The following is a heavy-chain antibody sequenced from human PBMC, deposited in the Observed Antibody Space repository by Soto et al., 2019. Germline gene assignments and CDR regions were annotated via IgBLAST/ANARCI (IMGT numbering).Heavy chain of an antibody. J-gene: IGHJ4*02. D-gene: IGHD2-15*01. CDR1: GFTFSGYA. V-gene: IGHV3-23*01. Sequence: EVQLLESGGGLVQPGGSLSLPCAASGFTFSGYALSWFRQAPGKGLEWVSAISGSGGSTYYADSVKGRFTISRDNSKNTLYLQMNSLRAEDTAVYYCAKYSVSSYFDYWGQGTLVTVSS. CDR2: ISGSGGST. CDR3: AKYSVSSYFDY.